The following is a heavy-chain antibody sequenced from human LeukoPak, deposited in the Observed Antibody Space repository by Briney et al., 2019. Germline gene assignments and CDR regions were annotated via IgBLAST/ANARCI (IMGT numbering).Heavy chain of an antibody. CDR3: ARLPHVDIAT. CDR1: GYSFTDYY. CDR2: INANSGVT. J-gene: IGHJ4*02. Sequence: ASVKVSCKASGYSFTDYYMHWVRQAPGQGLEWVGRINANSGVTNYEQKFQGRVTMTRNTSISTGYMELSGLTSDDTAVYYCARLPHVDIATWGQGTLATVSS. D-gene: IGHD5-18*01. V-gene: IGHV1-2*06.